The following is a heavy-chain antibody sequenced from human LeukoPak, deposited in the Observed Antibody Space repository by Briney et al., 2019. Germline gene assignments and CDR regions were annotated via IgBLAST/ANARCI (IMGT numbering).Heavy chain of an antibody. CDR1: GGSISSYY. D-gene: IGHD3-22*01. V-gene: IGHV4-59*06. CDR3: ARDRPYDSSGYYYGNYYYYGMDV. Sequence: KPSETLSLTCTVSGGSISSYYWSWIRQPPGKGLEWIGYIYYSGSTYYNPSLKSRVTISVDTSKNQFSLKLSSVTAADTAVYYCARDRPYDSSGYYYGNYYYYGMDVWGQGTTVTVSS. J-gene: IGHJ6*02. CDR2: IYYSGST.